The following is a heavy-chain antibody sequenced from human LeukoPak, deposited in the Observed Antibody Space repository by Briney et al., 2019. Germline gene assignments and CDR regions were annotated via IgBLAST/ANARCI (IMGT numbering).Heavy chain of an antibody. J-gene: IGHJ4*02. CDR3: ASRTGGADY. CDR1: GGSFSGYY. V-gene: IGHV4-34*01. CDR2: INHSGST. Sequence: PSETLSLTCAVYGGSFSGYYWSWIRQPPGKGLEWIGEINHSGSTNYNPSLKSRVTISVDTSKNQFSLKPSSVTAADTAVYYCASRTGGADYWGQGTLVTVSS. D-gene: IGHD3-16*01.